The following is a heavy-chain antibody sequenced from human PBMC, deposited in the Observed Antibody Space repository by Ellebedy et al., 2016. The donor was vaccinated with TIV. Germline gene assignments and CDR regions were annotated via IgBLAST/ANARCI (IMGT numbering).Heavy chain of an antibody. CDR1: GFTFISYS. J-gene: IGHJ4*02. CDR2: ISSSSSTI. Sequence: GESLKISCAASGFTFISYSMNWVRQAPGKGLEWVSYISSSSSTIYYADSVKGRFTISRDNAKNSLYLQMNSLRAEDTAVYYCARTAVAGTSWGQGTLVTVSS. D-gene: IGHD6-19*01. V-gene: IGHV3-48*01. CDR3: ARTAVAGTS.